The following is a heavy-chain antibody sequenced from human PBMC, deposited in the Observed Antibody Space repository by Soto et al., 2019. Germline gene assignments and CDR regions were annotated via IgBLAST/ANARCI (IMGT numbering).Heavy chain of an antibody. CDR3: ARVWDSSGPNFDY. CDR2: IFYSGST. D-gene: IGHD3-22*01. J-gene: IGHJ4*02. Sequence: LSLTCTVSGGSISSSSYYWGWIRQPPGKGLEWIGSIFYSGSTYYNPSLKSRVTISVDTSKNQFSLKLTSVTAADTAVYYCARVWDSSGPNFDYWGQGTLVTVSS. V-gene: IGHV4-39*01. CDR1: GGSISSSSYY.